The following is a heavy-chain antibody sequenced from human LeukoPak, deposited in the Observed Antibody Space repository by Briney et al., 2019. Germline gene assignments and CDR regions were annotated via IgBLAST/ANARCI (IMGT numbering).Heavy chain of an antibody. CDR2: INPNSGGT. J-gene: IGHJ4*02. Sequence: GASVKVSCKASGYTFTGYYMHWVRQAPGQGLEWMGWINPNSGGTNYAQKFQGRVTMTRDTSISTAYMELSRLRSDDTAVYYCARERRITMVRGVMGEAGYWGQGTLVTVSS. D-gene: IGHD3-10*01. V-gene: IGHV1-2*02. CDR1: GYTFTGYY. CDR3: ARERRITMVRGVMGEAGY.